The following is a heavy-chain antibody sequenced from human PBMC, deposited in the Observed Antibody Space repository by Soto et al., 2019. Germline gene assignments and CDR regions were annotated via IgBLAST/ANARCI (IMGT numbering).Heavy chain of an antibody. CDR2: IIPIFGTA. V-gene: IGHV1-69*13. Sequence: SVKVSCKASGGTFSSYAISWVRQAPGQGLEWMGGIIPIFGTANYAQKFQGRVTITADESTSTAYMELSSLRSEDTAVYYCARGEAVTMDEYFQHWGQGTLVTVSS. CDR1: GGTFSSYA. CDR3: ARGEAVTMDEYFQH. D-gene: IGHD3-3*01. J-gene: IGHJ1*01.